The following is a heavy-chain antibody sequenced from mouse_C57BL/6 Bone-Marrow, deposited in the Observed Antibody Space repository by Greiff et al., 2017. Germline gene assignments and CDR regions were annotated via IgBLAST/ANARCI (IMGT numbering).Heavy chain of an antibody. CDR3: ARWAYYYGSSFAMDY. V-gene: IGHV1-80*01. CDR1: GYAFSSYW. D-gene: IGHD1-1*01. CDR2: IYPGDGDT. Sequence: VQLQESGAELVKPGASVKISCKASGYAFSSYWMNWVKQRPGKGLEWIGQIYPGDGDTNYNGKFKGKATLTADKSSSTAYMQLSSLTSEDSAVYFCARWAYYYGSSFAMDYWGQGTSVTVSS. J-gene: IGHJ4*01.